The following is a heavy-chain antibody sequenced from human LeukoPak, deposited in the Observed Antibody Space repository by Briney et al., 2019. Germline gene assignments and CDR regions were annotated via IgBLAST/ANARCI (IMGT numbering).Heavy chain of an antibody. CDR3: ASPGYYYDSSGFLRRNPFDY. D-gene: IGHD3-22*01. Sequence: ASVKVSCKASGYTFTTYGFSWVRQAPGQGLEWMGWISAYNGNTNYPQKLQGRVTMTTDTSTSTAYMELRSLRSDDTAVYYCASPGYYYDSSGFLRRNPFDYWGQGTLVTVSS. CDR2: ISAYNGNT. CDR1: GYTFTTYG. V-gene: IGHV1-18*01. J-gene: IGHJ4*02.